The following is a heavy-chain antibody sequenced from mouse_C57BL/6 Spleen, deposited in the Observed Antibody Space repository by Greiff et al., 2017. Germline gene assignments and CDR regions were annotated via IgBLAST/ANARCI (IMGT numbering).Heavy chain of an antibody. CDR3: ARPFYYSNYAMDY. CDR2: INPYNGDT. CDR1: GYSFTGYF. D-gene: IGHD2-5*01. Sequence: EVQLQQSGPELVKPGDSVKISCKASGYSFTGYFMNWVMQSHGKSLEWIGRINPYNGDTFYNQKFKGKATLTVDKSSSTAHMELRSLTSEDSAVYDCARPFYYSNYAMDYWGQGTSVTVSS. V-gene: IGHV1-20*01. J-gene: IGHJ4*01.